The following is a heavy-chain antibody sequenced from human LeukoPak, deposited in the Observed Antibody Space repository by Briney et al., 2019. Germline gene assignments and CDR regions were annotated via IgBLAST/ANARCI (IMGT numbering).Heavy chain of an antibody. CDR3: ARRMAYYYDSSGYKDDY. V-gene: IGHV4-34*01. CDR2: INHSGST. D-gene: IGHD3-22*01. Sequence: PSETLSLTCAVYGGSFSGYYWSWIRQPPGKGLEWIGEINHSGSTNYNPSLKSRVTISVDTYKNQFSLKLSSVTAADTAVYYCARRMAYYYDSSGYKDDYWGQGTLVTVSS. J-gene: IGHJ4*02. CDR1: GGSFSGYY.